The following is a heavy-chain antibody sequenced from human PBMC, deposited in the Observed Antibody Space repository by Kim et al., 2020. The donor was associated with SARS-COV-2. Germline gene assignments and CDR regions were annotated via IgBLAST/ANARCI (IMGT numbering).Heavy chain of an antibody. CDR3: AKIRQWLVRGFDY. D-gene: IGHD6-19*01. Sequence: GGSLRLSCAASGFTFSNYPMSWVRQAPGKGLEWVSFISASGGGGTTYYADSVKGRFTISRDNSKNTLYLHMNSLRAEDTAVYYCAKIRQWLVRGFDYWG. V-gene: IGHV3-23*01. J-gene: IGHJ4*01. CDR1: GFTFSNYP. CDR2: ISASGGGGTT.